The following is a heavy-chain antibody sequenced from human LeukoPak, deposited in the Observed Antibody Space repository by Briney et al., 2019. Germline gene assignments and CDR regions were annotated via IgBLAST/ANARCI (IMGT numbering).Heavy chain of an antibody. Sequence: GGSLRLSCAASGFTFSSYWMSWVRQAPGKGLEWVANIKQDGSEKYYVEVEKGRITISRDCAKNPLYQQMNSQTAEDTSVYYCARVILPQYYWGQGTLVTVFS. CDR2: IKQDGSEK. D-gene: IGHD5-24*01. CDR3: ARVILPQYY. J-gene: IGHJ4*02. CDR1: GFTFSSYW. V-gene: IGHV3-7*01.